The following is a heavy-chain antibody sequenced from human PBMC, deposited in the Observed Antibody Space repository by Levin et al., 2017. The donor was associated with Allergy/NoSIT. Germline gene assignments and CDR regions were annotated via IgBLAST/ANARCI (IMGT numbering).Heavy chain of an antibody. V-gene: IGHV1-18*01. D-gene: IGHD2-8*01. CDR1: GFTFTFYA. CDR3: AGEMAETAADTFDV. J-gene: IGHJ3*01. Sequence: ASVKVSCKASGFTFTFYAFTWVRQAPGQGLEGMGWISPYNGDTKYAQKFQDRVTMTPDTSTSTAYMELRSLRYDDTAVYYFAGEMAETAADTFDVWGQGTMVTVSS. CDR2: ISPYNGDT.